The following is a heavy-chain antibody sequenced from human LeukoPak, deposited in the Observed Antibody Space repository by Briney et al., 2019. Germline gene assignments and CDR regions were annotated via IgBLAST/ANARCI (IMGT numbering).Heavy chain of an antibody. V-gene: IGHV3-30-3*01. J-gene: IGHJ4*02. CDR2: ISYDGSNK. D-gene: IGHD2-2*01. Sequence: GGSLRLSCAASGFTFSSYAMHWVRQAPGKGLEWVAVISYDGSNKYYADSVKGRFTISRDNSKNTLYLQTNSLRAEDTAVYYCARDCSSTSCLDYWGQGTLVTVSS. CDR1: GFTFSSYA. CDR3: ARDCSSTSCLDY.